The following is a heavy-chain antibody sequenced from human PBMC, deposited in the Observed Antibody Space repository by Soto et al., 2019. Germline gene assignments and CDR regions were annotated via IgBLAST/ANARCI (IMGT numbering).Heavy chain of an antibody. CDR3: ARVYYDSSGFYHEDH. V-gene: IGHV1-18*01. CDR2: ISADNGNT. Sequence: QVKLVQSGAEVKKPGASVMVSCQASGYSFNNYLISWVRQARGQGPEWVGWISADNGNTNYGQKFLGRVTMTTDTSTSTAYMDLRSLRSDDTAVYYCARVYYDSSGFYHEDHWGQGTLVTVSS. D-gene: IGHD3-22*01. J-gene: IGHJ1*01. CDR1: GYSFNNYL.